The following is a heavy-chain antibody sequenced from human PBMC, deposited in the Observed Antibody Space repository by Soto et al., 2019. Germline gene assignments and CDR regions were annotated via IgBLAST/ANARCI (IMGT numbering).Heavy chain of an antibody. V-gene: IGHV4-59*01. J-gene: IGHJ4*02. CDR1: GGPMSEYF. Sequence: SEPLSLTCTVSGGPMSEYFWSWIRQSPGKGLEWIGYVYYLGSTDYNPSLKSRVMISVDTSKRQFSLKLSSVTVADTAVYYCARDGYDGSGSPYPAYWGPGIQVTVSS. CDR3: ARDGYDGSGSPYPAY. D-gene: IGHD3-10*01. CDR2: VYYLGST.